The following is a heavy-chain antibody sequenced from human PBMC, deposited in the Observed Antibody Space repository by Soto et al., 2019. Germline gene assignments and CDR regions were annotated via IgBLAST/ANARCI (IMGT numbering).Heavy chain of an antibody. D-gene: IGHD3-10*01. CDR1: GFTFSSYA. Sequence: EVQLLESGGGFVQPGESLRLSCAASGFTFSSYAMTWVRQAPGKGLEWVSAISAGGGSTYYADSVKGRFTISRDNSKNALYLQMNSLRDEDTAVYYCAKLRTPGSYDNPTEYWGQGTLVTVSS. CDR3: AKLRTPGSYDNPTEY. V-gene: IGHV3-23*01. J-gene: IGHJ4*02. CDR2: ISAGGGST.